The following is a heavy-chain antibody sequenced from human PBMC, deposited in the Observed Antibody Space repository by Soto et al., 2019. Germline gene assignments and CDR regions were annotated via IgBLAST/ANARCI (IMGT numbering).Heavy chain of an antibody. J-gene: IGHJ6*02. CDR1: GGTFSSYA. Sequence: QVQLVQSGAEVKKPGSSVKVSCKASGGTFSSYAISWVRQAPGQGLEWMGGIIPIFGTANYAQKFQGRVTITADESTXTXNRELSSLRSEDTAVYYCAREAGDGYDPYYYYGMDVWGQGTTVTVSS. CDR2: IIPIFGTA. CDR3: AREAGDGYDPYYYYGMDV. D-gene: IGHD5-12*01. V-gene: IGHV1-69*12.